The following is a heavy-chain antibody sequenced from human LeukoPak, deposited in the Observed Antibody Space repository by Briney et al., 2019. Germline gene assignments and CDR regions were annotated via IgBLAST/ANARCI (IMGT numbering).Heavy chain of an antibody. D-gene: IGHD5-18*01. CDR2: IIPIFGTA. V-gene: IGHV1-69*06. Sequence: ASVKVSCKASGYTFTSHYMHWVRQAPGQGLEWMGGIIPIFGTANYAQKFQGRVTITADKSTSTAYMELSSLRSEDTAVYYCARVRWGRSGYSYGYDSQNYYYYYMDVWGKGTTVTVSS. CDR3: ARVRWGRSGYSYGYDSQNYYYYYMDV. CDR1: GYTFTSHY. J-gene: IGHJ6*03.